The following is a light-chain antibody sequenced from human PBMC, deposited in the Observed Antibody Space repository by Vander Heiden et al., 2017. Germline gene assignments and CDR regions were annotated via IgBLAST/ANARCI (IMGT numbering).Light chain of an antibody. CDR1: EAISNW. CDR3: QQPNDFPQT. V-gene: IGKV1-12*01. J-gene: IGKJ1*01. CDR2: TAS. Sequence: QMTQSPSSVSASVGDRVILTCRASEAISNWLAWYQQRPGKAPNLLIYTASNLQTGVPSRFSGSGFGTDFTLTINNLQPEDVATYYCQQPNDFPQTFGQGTRVEI.